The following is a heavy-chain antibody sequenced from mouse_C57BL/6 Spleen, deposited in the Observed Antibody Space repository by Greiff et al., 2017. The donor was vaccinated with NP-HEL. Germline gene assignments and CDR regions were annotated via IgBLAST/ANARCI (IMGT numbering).Heavy chain of an antibody. CDR3: AKILYDYDGYFDV. J-gene: IGHJ1*03. D-gene: IGHD2-4*01. CDR2: ISSGSSTI. Sequence: EVMLVESGGGLVKPGGSLKLSCAASGFTFSDYGMHWVRQAPEKGLEWVAYISSGSSTIYYADTVKGRFTISRDNAKNTLFLQMTSLRSEDTAMYYCAKILYDYDGYFDVWGTGTTVTVSS. V-gene: IGHV5-17*01. CDR1: GFTFSDYG.